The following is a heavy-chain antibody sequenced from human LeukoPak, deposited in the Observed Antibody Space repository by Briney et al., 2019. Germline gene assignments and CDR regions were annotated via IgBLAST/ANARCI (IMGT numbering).Heavy chain of an antibody. CDR2: INHSGST. J-gene: IGHJ4*02. D-gene: IGHD5-12*01. V-gene: IGHV4-34*01. Sequence: PSETLSLTCAAYGGSFSGYYWSWIRQPPGKGLEWIGEINHSGSTNYNPSPKSRVTISVDTSKNQFSLKLSSVTAADTAVYYCARVSTWLRLPDYWGQGTLVTVSS. CDR1: GGSFSGYY. CDR3: ARVSTWLRLPDY.